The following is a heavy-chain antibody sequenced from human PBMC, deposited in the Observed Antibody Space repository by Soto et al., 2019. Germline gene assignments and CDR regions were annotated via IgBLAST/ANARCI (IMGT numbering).Heavy chain of an antibody. CDR1: GFTFSSYA. Sequence: PGGSLRLSCAASGFTFSSYAMHWVRQAPGKGLEWVAVISYDGSNKYYADSVKGRFTISRDNSKNTLYLQMNSLRAEDTAVYYCARGSLWGSRQPMYYFDYWGQGTLVTVSS. CDR3: ARGSLWGSRQPMYYFDY. CDR2: ISYDGSNK. V-gene: IGHV3-30-3*01. J-gene: IGHJ4*02. D-gene: IGHD3-16*01.